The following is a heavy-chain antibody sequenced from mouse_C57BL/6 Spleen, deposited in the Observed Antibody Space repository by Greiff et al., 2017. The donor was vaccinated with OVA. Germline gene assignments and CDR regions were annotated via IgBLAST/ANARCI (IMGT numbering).Heavy chain of an antibody. CDR2: IRSKSNNYAT. Sequence: EVKLMESGGGLVQPKGSLKLSCAASGFSFNTYAMNWVRQAPGKGLEWVARIRSKSNNYATYYADSVKDRFTISRDDSESMLYLQMNNLKTEDTAMYYCVRYYDYDDAMDYWGQGTSVTVSS. V-gene: IGHV10-1*01. CDR3: VRYYDYDDAMDY. D-gene: IGHD2-4*01. J-gene: IGHJ4*01. CDR1: GFSFNTYA.